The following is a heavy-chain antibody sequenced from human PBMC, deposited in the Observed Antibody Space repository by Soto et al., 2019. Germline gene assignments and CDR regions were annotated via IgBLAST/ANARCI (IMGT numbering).Heavy chain of an antibody. V-gene: IGHV4-59*01. CDR1: GGSISSYY. CDR2: IYYSGST. CDR3: AGEVVVPAARRSYYYYYMDV. Sequence: SETLSLTCTVSGGSISSYYWSWIRQPPGKGLEWIGYIYYSGSTNYNPSLKSRVTISVDTSKNQFSLKLSSVTAADTAVYYCAGEVVVPAARRSYYYYYMDVWGKGTTVTVSS. J-gene: IGHJ6*03. D-gene: IGHD2-2*01.